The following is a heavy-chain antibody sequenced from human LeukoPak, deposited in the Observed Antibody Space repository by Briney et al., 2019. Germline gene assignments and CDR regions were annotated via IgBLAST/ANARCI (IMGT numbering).Heavy chain of an antibody. CDR3: ARSISRYAYFDY. J-gene: IGHJ4*02. D-gene: IGHD6-13*01. Sequence: SETLSLPCTVSGGSMTSYYWSWIRQPAGKGLEYIGRIYTSGDTNYNASLKSRVTMSVDTSKNHFSLKLSSVTAADTAVYYCARSISRYAYFDYWGQGTLNMVSS. V-gene: IGHV4-4*07. CDR1: GGSMTSYY. CDR2: IYTSGDT.